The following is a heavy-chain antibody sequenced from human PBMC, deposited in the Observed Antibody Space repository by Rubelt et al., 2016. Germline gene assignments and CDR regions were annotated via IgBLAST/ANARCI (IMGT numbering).Heavy chain of an antibody. J-gene: IGHJ5*02. CDR2: IYYSGST. V-gene: IGHV4-39*01. CDR3: VTYSHNVGGSWFDP. Sequence: QLQLQESGPGLVKPSETLSLTCTVSGGSITSSSYYWGWIRQPPGKGLEWIGSIYYSGSTYYNPSLKSRVTISVDTSKNQFSLRLTSGTAADTAVYYCVTYSHNVGGSWFDPWGRGTLVTVSS. CDR1: GGSITSSSYY. D-gene: IGHD3-16*01.